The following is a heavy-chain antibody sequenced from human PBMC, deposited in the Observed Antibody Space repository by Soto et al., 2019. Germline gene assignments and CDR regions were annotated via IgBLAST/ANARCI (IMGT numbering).Heavy chain of an antibody. CDR3: ARGQEGVVATH. Sequence: QVQLQQWGAGLLKPSETLSLKCAVTGGSLSGYYWSWISQPPGKGLEWIGEVKDGGHTNSSPSLRGRVTISSDASNNLFSLRLNSVTAADTGVYYCARGQEGVVATHWDHGSLVTVSS. CDR1: GGSLSGYY. J-gene: IGHJ4*01. D-gene: IGHD5-12*01. V-gene: IGHV4-34*01. CDR2: VKDGGHT.